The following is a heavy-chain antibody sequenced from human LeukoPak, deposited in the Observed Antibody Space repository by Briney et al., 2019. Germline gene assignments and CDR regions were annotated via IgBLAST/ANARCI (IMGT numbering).Heavy chain of an antibody. D-gene: IGHD3-9*01. CDR2: IYHSGST. Sequence: PSETLSLTCTVSGYSISSGYYWGWIRPPPGKGLEWIGSIYHSGSTYYNPSLKSRVTISVDTSKNQFSLKLSSVTAADTAVYYCARIEDYDILTGNYYFDYWGQGTLVTVSS. J-gene: IGHJ4*02. V-gene: IGHV4-38-2*02. CDR1: GYSISSGYY. CDR3: ARIEDYDILTGNYYFDY.